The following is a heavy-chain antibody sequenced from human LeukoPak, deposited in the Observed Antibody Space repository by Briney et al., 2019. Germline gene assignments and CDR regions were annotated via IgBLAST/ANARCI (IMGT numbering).Heavy chain of an antibody. V-gene: IGHV3-23*01. CDR2: ISGSGGST. CDR3: AKDAEEIAAAGYYFDY. J-gene: IGHJ4*02. D-gene: IGHD6-13*01. Sequence: GGSLRLSCGASGFTFRDFAMSWVREAPGKGVEGVSAISGSGGSTYYADSVKGGFTISRDNSKNTLYLQMNSLRAEDTAVYYCAKDAEEIAAAGYYFDYWGQGTLVTVSS. CDR1: GFTFRDFA.